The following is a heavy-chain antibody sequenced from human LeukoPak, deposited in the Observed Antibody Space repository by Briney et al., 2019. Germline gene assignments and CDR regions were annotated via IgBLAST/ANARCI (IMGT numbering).Heavy chain of an antibody. CDR1: GLTFSEHW. CDR2: IKEAGSEK. CDR3: ARGGGMRSWYDFDY. Sequence: GGSLRLSCEASGLTFSEHWMTWVRQAPGKGLEFMANIKEAGSEKYYVDSVKGRFTISRDNDKNSVHLQMNNLRAEDTAVYYCARGGGMRSWYDFDYWGQGILVTVSS. D-gene: IGHD6-13*01. V-gene: IGHV3-7*04. J-gene: IGHJ4*02.